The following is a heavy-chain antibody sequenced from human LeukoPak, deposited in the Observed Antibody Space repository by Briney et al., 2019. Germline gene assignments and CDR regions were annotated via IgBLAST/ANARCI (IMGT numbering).Heavy chain of an antibody. V-gene: IGHV3-7*01. CDR3: ASSGWGSYYYYYYMDV. CDR2: IKQDGSEK. CDR1: GFTFSSYW. D-gene: IGHD2-21*01. J-gene: IGHJ6*03. Sequence: GGSLRLSCPASGFTFSSYWMSWVRQAPGKGLEWVANIKQDGSEKYYVDSVKGRFTISRDNAKNSLYLQMNSLRAEDTAVYYCASSGWGSYYYYYYMDVWGKGTTVTVSS.